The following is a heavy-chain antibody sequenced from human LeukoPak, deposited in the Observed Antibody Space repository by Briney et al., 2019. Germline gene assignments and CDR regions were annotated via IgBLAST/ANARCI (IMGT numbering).Heavy chain of an antibody. V-gene: IGHV3-23*01. CDR1: GFTFSSYA. CDR3: GRDPNGDYIGAFDL. CDR2: ISGSGGST. J-gene: IGHJ3*01. D-gene: IGHD4-17*01. Sequence: GGSLRLSCAASGFTFSSYAMSWVRQAPGKGLEWVSAISGSGGSTYYADSVKGRFTISRDNSKNTLYLQMTSLRAEDTAIYYCGRDPNGDYIGAFDLWGQGTMVTVYS.